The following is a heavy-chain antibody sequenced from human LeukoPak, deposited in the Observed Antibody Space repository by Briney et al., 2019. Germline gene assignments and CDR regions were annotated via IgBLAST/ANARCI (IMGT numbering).Heavy chain of an antibody. V-gene: IGHV3-30*02. D-gene: IGHD1-26*01. CDR2: TRYDGSVK. Sequence: TGGSLRLSCVAPGFTFSNYGMHWVRQAPGKGLEWVAFTRYDGSVKFYADSVKGRFTISRDNSKNTLYLEINSLRSEDTAVYYCARGTVGATSDYWGQGTLVTVSS. J-gene: IGHJ4*02. CDR1: GFTFSNYG. CDR3: ARGTVGATSDY.